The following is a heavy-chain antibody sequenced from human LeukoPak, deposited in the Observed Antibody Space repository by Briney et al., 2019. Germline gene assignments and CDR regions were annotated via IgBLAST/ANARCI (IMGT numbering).Heavy chain of an antibody. CDR1: GFTFSSYA. CDR3: AKDRYYDILTGYRDY. V-gene: IGHV3-23*01. J-gene: IGHJ4*02. Sequence: GGSLRLSCAASGFTFSSYAMSWVRQAPGKGLEWVSTITGSGGNTYYGDPVKGRFTISRDNFKNTLYLQMNSLRAEDTAVYYCAKDRYYDILTGYRDYWGQGTLVTVSS. D-gene: IGHD3-9*01. CDR2: ITGSGGNT.